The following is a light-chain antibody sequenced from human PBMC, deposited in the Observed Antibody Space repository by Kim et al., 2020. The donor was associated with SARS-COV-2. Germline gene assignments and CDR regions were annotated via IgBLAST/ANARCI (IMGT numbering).Light chain of an antibody. Sequence: ASVGDRVTITCRASQGISSYLAWYQQKPGQAPKVLIYAASTLQSGVPSRFSGSGSGTEFTLTISSLQPEDFATYYCQQLNSHPLTFGGGTKVDIK. CDR1: QGISSY. CDR2: AAS. CDR3: QQLNSHPLT. V-gene: IGKV1-9*01. J-gene: IGKJ4*01.